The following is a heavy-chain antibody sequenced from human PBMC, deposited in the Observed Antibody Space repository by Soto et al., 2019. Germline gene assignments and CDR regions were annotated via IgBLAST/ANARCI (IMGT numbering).Heavy chain of an antibody. J-gene: IGHJ3*02. Sequence: PGGSLRLSCAASGFTFSSYAMHWVRQAPGKGLEYVSAISSNGGSTYYANSVEGRFTISRDNSKNTLYLQMGSLRAEDMAVYYCARGKNSGSYWDDAFDIWGQGTMVTVSS. V-gene: IGHV3-64*01. D-gene: IGHD3-10*01. CDR3: ARGKNSGSYWDDAFDI. CDR1: GFTFSSYA. CDR2: ISSNGGST.